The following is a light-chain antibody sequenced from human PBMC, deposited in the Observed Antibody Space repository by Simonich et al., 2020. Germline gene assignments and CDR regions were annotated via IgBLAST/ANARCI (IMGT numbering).Light chain of an antibody. CDR2: GNT. CDR3: QSYDSSRSGVV. V-gene: IGLV1-40*01. Sequence: QSVLTHPPSVSGAPGQRVTISCTGSISNIGAGYDVHWYQQLPGTAPKLLIDGNTNRPAGVPDIFSGSKSGTSASLAITGLQAEDEADYYGQSYDSSRSGVVFGGGTKLTVL. J-gene: IGLJ2*01. CDR1: ISNIGAGYD.